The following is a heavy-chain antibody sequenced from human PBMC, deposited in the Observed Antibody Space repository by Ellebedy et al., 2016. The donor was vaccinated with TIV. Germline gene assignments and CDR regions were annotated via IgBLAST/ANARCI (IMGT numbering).Heavy chain of an antibody. Sequence: GESLKISCAGSGCTFSIYWMSWVRPAQGKGPEWVANIHKDGREKFYVDSVKGRFTISRDNAKNSLYLQMNSLRAEDTAVYYCASPPGVVALWGQGTLVTVSS. D-gene: IGHD3-10*01. V-gene: IGHV3-7*03. J-gene: IGHJ4*02. CDR2: IHKDGREK. CDR3: ASPPGVVAL. CDR1: GCTFSIYW.